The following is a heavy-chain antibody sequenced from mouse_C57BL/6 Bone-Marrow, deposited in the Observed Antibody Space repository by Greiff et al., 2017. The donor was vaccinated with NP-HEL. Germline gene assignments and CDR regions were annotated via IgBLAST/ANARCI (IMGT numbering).Heavy chain of an antibody. CDR1: GYTFTDYN. J-gene: IGHJ1*03. Sequence: EVQLQQSGPELVKPGASVTMSCKASGYTFTDYNMHWVKQSHGKSLEWIGYINPNNGGTSYNQKFKGKATLTVNKSSSTAYMELRSLTSEDSAVYYCASPSRWYFDVWGTGTTVTVSS. CDR2: INPNNGGT. V-gene: IGHV1-22*01. CDR3: ASPSRWYFDV.